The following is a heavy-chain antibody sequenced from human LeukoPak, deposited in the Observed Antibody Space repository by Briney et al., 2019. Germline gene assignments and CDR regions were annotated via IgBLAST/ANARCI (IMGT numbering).Heavy chain of an antibody. J-gene: IGHJ6*03. Sequence: GGSLRLSCAASGFTFSSYNMNWVRQAPGKGPEWVSSITSSSSYIYYADSVKGRFTISRDNAKDSLYLQMDSLRVEDTAVYYCARDPYSGSYGPYYYYYMDVWGEGTTVTISS. CDR1: GFTFSSYN. D-gene: IGHD1-26*01. V-gene: IGHV3-21*06. CDR3: ARDPYSGSYGPYYYYYMDV. CDR2: ITSSSSYI.